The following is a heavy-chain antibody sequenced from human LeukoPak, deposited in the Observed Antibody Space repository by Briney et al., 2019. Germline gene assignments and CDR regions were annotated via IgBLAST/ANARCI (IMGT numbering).Heavy chain of an antibody. D-gene: IGHD3-9*01. J-gene: IGHJ4*02. CDR2: IKEDGSQT. CDR3: AMTDDMIASSY. CDR1: GFTFSSYW. Sequence: GGSLRLSCVASGFTFSSYWLTWVRQAPGKGLEWVANIKEDGSQTYYVDSVKGRFTISRDFSKNILYLQMNSLRAEDTGVYYCAMTDDMIASSYWGQGTSVTVSS. V-gene: IGHV3-7*03.